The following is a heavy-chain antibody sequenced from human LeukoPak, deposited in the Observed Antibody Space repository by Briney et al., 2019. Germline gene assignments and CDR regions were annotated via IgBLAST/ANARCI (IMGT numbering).Heavy chain of an antibody. CDR3: ARRNHSYGEYYFDY. D-gene: IGHD5-18*01. Sequence: GESLKISCKGSGYSFTSYWIGWVRQMPGKGLEWMGIIYPGDSDTRYSPSFQGQVTVSADKSISTAYLQWSSLKASETAMYYCARRNHSYGEYYFDYWGQGTLVTVSS. CDR2: IYPGDSDT. CDR1: GYSFTSYW. V-gene: IGHV5-51*01. J-gene: IGHJ4*02.